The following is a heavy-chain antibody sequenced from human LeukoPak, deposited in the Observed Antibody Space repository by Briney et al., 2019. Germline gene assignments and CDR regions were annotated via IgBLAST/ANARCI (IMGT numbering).Heavy chain of an antibody. V-gene: IGHV7-4-1*02. CDR2: INTNTGNP. Sequence: ASVKVSCKASGYTFTSYAMNWVRQAPGQGLEWMGWINTNTGNPTYAQGFTGWFVFSLDTSVSTAYLQISSLKAEDTAVYYCARAYSGYDLRAYFDYWGQGTLVTVSS. D-gene: IGHD5-12*01. J-gene: IGHJ4*02. CDR3: ARAYSGYDLRAYFDY. CDR1: GYTFTSYA.